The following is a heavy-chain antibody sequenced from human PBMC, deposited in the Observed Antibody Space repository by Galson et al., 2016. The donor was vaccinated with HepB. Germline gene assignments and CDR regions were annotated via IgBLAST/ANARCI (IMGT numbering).Heavy chain of an antibody. V-gene: IGHV3-7*04. D-gene: IGHD6-13*01. CDR2: IKQDGSEK. Sequence: SLRLSCAVSGFTFSSYWMSWVRQAPGKGLEWLANIKQDGSEKYYVDSVRGRFTISRDNAMNSLYLHMSSLRAEDTALYYRTRTISATAGIDWGQGTLVTVSS. CDR1: GFTFSSYW. J-gene: IGHJ4*02. CDR3: TRTISATAGID.